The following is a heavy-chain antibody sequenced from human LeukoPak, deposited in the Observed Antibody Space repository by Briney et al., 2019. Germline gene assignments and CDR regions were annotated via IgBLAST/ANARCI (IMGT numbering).Heavy chain of an antibody. J-gene: IGHJ4*02. V-gene: IGHV4-34*01. D-gene: IGHD6-6*01. CDR2: INHRGST. CDR1: GGSFSGYY. CDR3: ARVRARIAARKVFDY. Sequence: SETLSLTCAVYGGSFSGYYWSWIRQPPGKGLEWIGEINHRGSTNYNPSLKSRVTISVDTSKNQFSLKLSSVTAADTAVYYCARVRARIAARKVFDYWGQGTLVTVSS.